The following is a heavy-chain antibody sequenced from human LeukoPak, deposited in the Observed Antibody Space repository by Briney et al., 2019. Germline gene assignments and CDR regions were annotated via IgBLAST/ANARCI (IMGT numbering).Heavy chain of an antibody. CDR2: ISSSSSYI. Sequence: GGSLRLSCAASGFTFSSYSMNWVRQAPGKGLEWVSSISSSSSYIYYVDSVKGRFTISRDNAKNSLYLQMNSLRAEDTAVYYCARDLLYDFSDYWGQGTLVTVSS. J-gene: IGHJ4*02. V-gene: IGHV3-21*01. CDR1: GFTFSSYS. CDR3: ARDLLYDFSDY. D-gene: IGHD3-3*01.